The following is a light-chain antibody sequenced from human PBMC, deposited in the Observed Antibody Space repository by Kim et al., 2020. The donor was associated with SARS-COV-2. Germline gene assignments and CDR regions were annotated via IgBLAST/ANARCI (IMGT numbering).Light chain of an antibody. CDR1: RSDVGGYNY. Sequence: GQSITISCTGSRSDVGGYNYVSWYQQPPGKAPKLMIYDVSNRPSGVSNRFSGSQSGNTASLTISGLQAEDEADYYCSSFSSSSTVVFGGGTKLTVL. CDR3: SSFSSSSTVV. CDR2: DVS. J-gene: IGLJ2*01. V-gene: IGLV2-14*03.